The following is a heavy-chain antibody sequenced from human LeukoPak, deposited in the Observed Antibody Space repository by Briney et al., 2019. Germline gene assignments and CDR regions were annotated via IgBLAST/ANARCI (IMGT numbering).Heavy chain of an antibody. CDR1: GGSISSYS. CDR2: IYYSGTT. CDR3: ARQTTVTTWWFDP. V-gene: IGHV4-59*08. Sequence: SETLSLTCTVSGGSISSYSWSWIRQPPGKGLEWIGYIYYSGTTNYNPSLKSRVTISVDTSKNQFSLKLSSVTAADTAVYYCARQTTVTTWWFDPWGQGTLVTVSS. J-gene: IGHJ5*02. D-gene: IGHD4-17*01.